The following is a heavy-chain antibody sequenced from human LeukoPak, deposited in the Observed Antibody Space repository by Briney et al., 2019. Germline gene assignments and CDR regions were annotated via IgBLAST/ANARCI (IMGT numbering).Heavy chain of an antibody. J-gene: IGHJ6*02. Sequence: SETLSLTCTVSGGSISSSSYYWGWIRQPPGKGLEWIGSIYYSGSTYYNPSLKSRVTISVDTSKNQFSLKLSSVTAADTAVYYCATQIVRGWSGYYYYYGMDVWGQGTRSPSP. V-gene: IGHV4-39*01. D-gene: IGHD3-3*01. CDR3: ATQIVRGWSGYYYYYGMDV. CDR2: IYYSGST. CDR1: GGSISSSSYY.